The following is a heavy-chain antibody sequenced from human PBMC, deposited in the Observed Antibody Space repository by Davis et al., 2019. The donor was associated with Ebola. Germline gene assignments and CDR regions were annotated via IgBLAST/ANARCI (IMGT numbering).Heavy chain of an antibody. Sequence: GESLKISCAASGFTFSNYAMNWVRQAPGKGLEWVSAFSGSGASTYYADSVKGRFTISRDDSKNTAYLQMNSLKTEDTAVYYCTLSSQLVDYWGQGTLVTVSS. CDR3: TLSSQLVDY. V-gene: IGHV3-23*01. D-gene: IGHD3-16*02. J-gene: IGHJ4*02. CDR2: FSGSGAST. CDR1: GFTFSNYA.